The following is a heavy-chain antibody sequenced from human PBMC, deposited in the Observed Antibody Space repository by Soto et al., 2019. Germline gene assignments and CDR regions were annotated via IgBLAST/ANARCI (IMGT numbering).Heavy chain of an antibody. V-gene: IGHV1-69*01. CDR2: IITIFGTT. Sequence: SVQVCCKACGSTLSNFTISWVRQAPGQGLEWMGGIITIFGTTNYAQKFRGRIKITADESTSTDYMELSSLRVEDTAVYYCAKEIVAVGGYETFDGWSQGTMVPVS. CDR1: GSTLSNFT. CDR3: AKEIVAVGGYETFDG. J-gene: IGHJ4*02. D-gene: IGHD5-12*01.